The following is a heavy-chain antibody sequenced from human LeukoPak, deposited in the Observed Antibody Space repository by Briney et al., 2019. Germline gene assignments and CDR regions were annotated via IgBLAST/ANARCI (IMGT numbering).Heavy chain of an antibody. CDR2: IYSGGTT. CDR1: GFNVTTNY. V-gene: IGHV3-53*01. Sequence: GGSLRLSCAASGFNVTTNYMSWVRQAPGKGLEWVSVIYSGGTTYYADSVKGRFTISRDISKNTLSLQMNSLRAEDTAVYYCARERRDGYNLGYWGQGTLVAVSS. CDR3: ARERRDGYNLGY. J-gene: IGHJ4*02. D-gene: IGHD5-24*01.